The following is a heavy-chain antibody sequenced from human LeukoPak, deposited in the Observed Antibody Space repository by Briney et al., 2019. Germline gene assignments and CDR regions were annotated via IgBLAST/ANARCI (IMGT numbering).Heavy chain of an antibody. CDR2: INPNSGGT. CDR3: ARDPAYCSGGSCYSGRFDP. V-gene: IGHV1-2*02. CDR1: GYTFTGYY. D-gene: IGHD2-15*01. Sequence: ASVKVSCKASGYTFTGYYMHWVRQAPGQGLEWMGWINPNSGGTNYAQKFQGRVTMTRDTSISTAYMELSRLRSDDTAVYYCARDPAYCSGGSCYSGRFDPWGQGTLVTVSS. J-gene: IGHJ5*02.